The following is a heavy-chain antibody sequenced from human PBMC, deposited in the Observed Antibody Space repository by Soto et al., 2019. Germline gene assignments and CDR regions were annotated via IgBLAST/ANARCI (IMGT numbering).Heavy chain of an antibody. V-gene: IGHV3-74*01. Sequence: GGSLRLSCAVSGFTFSSYWMHWVRQAPGKGLVWVSRINSDGSSTSYANSVKGRFTISRDNAKNTLYLQMNSLRAEDTAVYFCATASGWYGDKWLKLWGQGTLVTVSS. D-gene: IGHD6-19*01. CDR3: ATASGWYGDKWLKL. CDR2: INSDGSST. CDR1: GFTFSSYW. J-gene: IGHJ4*02.